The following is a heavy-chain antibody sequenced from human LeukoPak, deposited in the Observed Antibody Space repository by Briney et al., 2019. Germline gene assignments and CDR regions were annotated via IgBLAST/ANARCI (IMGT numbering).Heavy chain of an antibody. Sequence: ASVKVSCKASGYTWTGYYMHWVRQAPGQGLEWMGWINPNSGGTNYAQKFQGRVTMTRDTSISTAYMELGRLRSDDTAVYYCAREIEWELPSSFDYWGQGTLVTVSS. CDR3: AREIEWELPSSFDY. V-gene: IGHV1-2*02. CDR2: INPNSGGT. J-gene: IGHJ4*02. D-gene: IGHD1-26*01. CDR1: GYTWTGYY.